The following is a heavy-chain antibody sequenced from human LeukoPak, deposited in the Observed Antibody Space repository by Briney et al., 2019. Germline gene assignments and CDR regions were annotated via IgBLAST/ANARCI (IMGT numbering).Heavy chain of an antibody. V-gene: IGHV1-46*01. J-gene: IGHJ6*02. CDR3: ARDLRASSSWYFNYYYYGMDV. CDR2: INPSGGST. D-gene: IGHD6-13*01. Sequence: ASVKVSCKASGYTFTSYYMHWVRQAPGQGLEWMGIINPSGGSTSYAQKFQGRVTITADESTSTAYMELSSLRSEDTAVYYCARDLRASSSWYFNYYYYGMDVWGQGTTVTVSS. CDR1: GYTFTSYY.